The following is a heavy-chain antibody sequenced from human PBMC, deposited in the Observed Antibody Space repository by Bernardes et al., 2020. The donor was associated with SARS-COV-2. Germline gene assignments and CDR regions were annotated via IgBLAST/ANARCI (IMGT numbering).Heavy chain of an antibody. J-gene: IGHJ3*02. D-gene: IGHD5-12*01. V-gene: IGHV5-51*01. CDR2: IYPGDSDT. CDR3: ARPRRDGYNFDAFDI. CDR1: GYSLTSYY. Sequence: GQFPKTSSNVSGYSLTSYYVGWVRPMPGKGLEWLGIIYPGDSDTRYSPSFQGQVTISADKSITTAYLQWSSLKASDTAMYYCARPRRDGYNFDAFDIWGQGTMVTVSS.